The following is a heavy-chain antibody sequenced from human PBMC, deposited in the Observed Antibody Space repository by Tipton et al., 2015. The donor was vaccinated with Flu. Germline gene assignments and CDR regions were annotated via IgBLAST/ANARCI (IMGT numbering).Heavy chain of an antibody. CDR3: VRAIAAAGSR. J-gene: IGHJ4*02. CDR1: GFTFRNYA. V-gene: IGHV3-9*01. Sequence: SLRLSCATSGFTFRNYAMHWVRQAPGKGLEWVSSISWDSGDITYVDSVKGRFTISRDNAKNSLYLQMNSLRVEDTAVYYCVRAIAAAGSRWGQGTLVTVSS. D-gene: IGHD6-13*01. CDR2: ISWDSGDI.